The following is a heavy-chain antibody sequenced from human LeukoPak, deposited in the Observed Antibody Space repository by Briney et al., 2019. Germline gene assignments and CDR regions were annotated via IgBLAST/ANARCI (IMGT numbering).Heavy chain of an antibody. D-gene: IGHD3-10*01. CDR3: ARGGYYGSGNDFRFDP. CDR2: IYYSGST. J-gene: IGHJ5*02. V-gene: IGHV4-61*05. CDR1: DGSISSSSYY. Sequence: SETLSLTCTVSDGSISSSSYYWGWIRQPPGKGLEWIGYIYYSGSTNYKPSLKSRVTISVDTSKNQFSLKLSSVTAADTAVYYCARGGYYGSGNDFRFDPWGQGTLVTVSS.